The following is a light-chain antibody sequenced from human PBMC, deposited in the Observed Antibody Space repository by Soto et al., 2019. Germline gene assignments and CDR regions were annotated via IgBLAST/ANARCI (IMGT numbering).Light chain of an antibody. CDR3: QQYYSHLT. CDR2: KTS. Sequence: DIQMTQSPSTLSASVGDRVTITCRASQSVTSWLAWYQQKPGKAPKLLIYKTSSLESGVPSRFSGSGSGTEFTLAISSLQPDDFATYYCQQYYSHLTFGPGTKVDIK. J-gene: IGKJ3*01. CDR1: QSVTSW. V-gene: IGKV1-5*03.